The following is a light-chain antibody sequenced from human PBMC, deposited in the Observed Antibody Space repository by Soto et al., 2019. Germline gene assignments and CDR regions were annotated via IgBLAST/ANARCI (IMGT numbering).Light chain of an antibody. CDR3: SSYTSSIAWV. J-gene: IGLJ1*01. V-gene: IGLV2-14*01. CDR2: DVS. CDR1: SSDVGGYSH. Sequence: QSVLTQPASVSGSPGQSITISCTGTSSDVGGYSHVSWFQQHPGKAPKLLLYDVSKWPSGVSNRFSGSKSGNTASLTISGLQAEDEADYYCSSYTSSIAWVFGTGTKLTVL.